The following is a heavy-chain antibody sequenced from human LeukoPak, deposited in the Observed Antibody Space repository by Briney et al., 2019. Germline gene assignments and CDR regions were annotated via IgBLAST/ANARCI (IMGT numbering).Heavy chain of an antibody. V-gene: IGHV4-39*07. CDR3: ARRLGRKFGERFYYYHYMDV. D-gene: IGHD3-10*01. CDR2: IYYSGST. Sequence: SETLSLTCTVSGGSISSSSYYWGWIRQPPGKGLEWIGSIYYSGSTYYNPSLKSRVTISVDTSKNQFSLKLSSVTAADTAVYYCARRLGRKFGERFYYYHYMDVWGKGTTVTISS. CDR1: GGSISSSSYY. J-gene: IGHJ6*03.